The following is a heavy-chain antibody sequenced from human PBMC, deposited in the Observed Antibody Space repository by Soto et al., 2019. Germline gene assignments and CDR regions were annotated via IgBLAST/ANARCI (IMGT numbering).Heavy chain of an antibody. D-gene: IGHD1-26*01. J-gene: IGHJ4*02. CDR3: AKDWSGSPSLPFDY. CDR1: GFTFSSYA. Sequence: GGSLRLSCAASGFTFSSYAMSWVRQAPGKGLEWVSAISGSGGSTYYADSVKGRFTISRDNSKNTLCLQMNSLRAEDTAVYYCAKDWSGSPSLPFDYWGQGTLVTVSS. CDR2: ISGSGGST. V-gene: IGHV3-23*01.